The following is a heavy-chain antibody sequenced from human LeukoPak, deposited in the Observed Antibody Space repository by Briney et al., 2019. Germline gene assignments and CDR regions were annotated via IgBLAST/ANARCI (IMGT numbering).Heavy chain of an antibody. CDR2: INPSGGST. D-gene: IGHD1-26*01. CDR1: GYTFTSYY. CDR3: ATDPFPSGSYVYYYMDV. Sequence: GASVKVSCKVSGYTFTSYYMHWVRQAPGQGLEWMGIINPSGGSTSYAQKFQGRVTMTRDMSTSTVYMELSSLRSEDTAVYYCATDPFPSGSYVYYYMDVWGKGTTVTVSS. V-gene: IGHV1-46*01. J-gene: IGHJ6*03.